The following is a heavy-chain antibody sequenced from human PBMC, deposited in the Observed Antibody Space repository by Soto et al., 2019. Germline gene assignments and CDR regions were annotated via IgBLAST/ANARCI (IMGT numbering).Heavy chain of an antibody. Sequence: SETLSLTCAVYGGSFSGYYWSWFRQPPGKGLEWIGEINHSGSTNYNPSLKSRVTISVDTSKNQFSLKLSSVTAADTAVYYCARVRSGRNYYYYYYMDVWGKGTTVTVSS. CDR3: ARVRSGRNYYYYYYMDV. CDR1: GGSFSGYY. V-gene: IGHV4-34*01. J-gene: IGHJ6*03. CDR2: INHSGST. D-gene: IGHD2-8*02.